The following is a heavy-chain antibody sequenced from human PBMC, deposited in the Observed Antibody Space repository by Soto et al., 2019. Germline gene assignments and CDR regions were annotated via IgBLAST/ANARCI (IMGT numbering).Heavy chain of an antibody. Sequence: RASVKVSCKASGYTFTSYAMHWVRQAPGQRLEWMGWINAGNGNTKYSQKFQGRVTITRDTSASTAYMELSSLRSEDTAVYYCARYYDFWSGYYTRPYGMDVWGQGTTVTVSS. J-gene: IGHJ6*02. CDR1: GYTFTSYA. D-gene: IGHD3-3*01. CDR2: INAGNGNT. CDR3: ARYYDFWSGYYTRPYGMDV. V-gene: IGHV1-3*01.